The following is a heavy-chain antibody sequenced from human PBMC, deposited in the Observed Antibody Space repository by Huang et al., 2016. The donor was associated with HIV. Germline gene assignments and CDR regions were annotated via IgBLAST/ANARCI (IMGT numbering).Heavy chain of an antibody. J-gene: IGHJ4*02. D-gene: IGHD2-21*02. Sequence: QEQLVESGGGVVQPGGSLRLSCATSGFSFSYYGMHWVRQAPGKGLEWVAFIRFDGGNKHYADSAKGRFTISRDNSKKMLFLEMNSLRGDDTAFYYCATDLGGYSFDYWGQGALVSVSS. CDR2: IRFDGGNK. CDR3: ATDLGGYSFDY. CDR1: GFSFSYYG. V-gene: IGHV3-30*02.